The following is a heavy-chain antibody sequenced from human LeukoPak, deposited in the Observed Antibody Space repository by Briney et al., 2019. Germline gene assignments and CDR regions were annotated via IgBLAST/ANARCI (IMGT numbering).Heavy chain of an antibody. V-gene: IGHV1-69*01. CDR3: ASPRGRSSPSAYFDY. CDR1: GGTFSSYA. J-gene: IGHJ4*02. Sequence: SVKVSCKASGGTFSSYAISWVRQAPGQGLEWMGGIIPIFGTANYAQKFQGRVTITADESTSTAYMELSSLRSEDTAVYYCASPRGRSSPSAYFDYWGQGTLVTVSS. D-gene: IGHD6-6*01. CDR2: IIPIFGTA.